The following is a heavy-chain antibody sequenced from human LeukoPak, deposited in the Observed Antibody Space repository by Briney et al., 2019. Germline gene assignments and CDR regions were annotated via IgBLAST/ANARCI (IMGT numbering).Heavy chain of an antibody. CDR2: IWYDGSNK. J-gene: IGHJ4*02. D-gene: IGHD6-19*01. Sequence: GRSLRLSCAASGFTFSSYGMHWVSQAPGKGLEWVAVIWYDGSNKYYADSVKGRFTISRDNSKNTLYLQMNSLRAEDTAVYYCARDSGGYDYWGQGTLVTVSS. CDR1: GFTFSSYG. V-gene: IGHV3-33*01. CDR3: ARDSGGYDY.